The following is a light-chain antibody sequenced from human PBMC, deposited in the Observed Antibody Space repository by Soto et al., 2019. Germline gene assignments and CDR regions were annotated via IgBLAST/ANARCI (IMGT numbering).Light chain of an antibody. CDR2: SNN. Sequence: QSVLTQPPSASGTPGQRVTISCSGRSSNIGSNAVNWYQQLPGTAPKLLIYSNNQRPSGVPDRFSGSKSGTSASLAISGLQSEDEADYFCAAWDDSLNGVLFGGGTKVTVL. V-gene: IGLV1-44*01. CDR3: AAWDDSLNGVL. J-gene: IGLJ2*01. CDR1: SSNIGSNA.